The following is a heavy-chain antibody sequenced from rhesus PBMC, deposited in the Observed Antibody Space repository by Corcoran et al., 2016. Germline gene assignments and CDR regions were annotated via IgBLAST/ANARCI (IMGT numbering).Heavy chain of an antibody. Sequence: QVQLQESGPGLVKPSETLSLTCAVSGGSISSNYWSWIRQAPGKGLEWIGRIYGSGGRTDYNPTRKSRVTISTETSKNPFSRSLSSVTAADTAVYYCARDRGNWNDGFDYWGQGVLVTVSS. CDR2: IYGSGGRT. CDR3: ARDRGNWNDGFDY. J-gene: IGHJ4*01. CDR1: GGSISSNY. V-gene: IGHV4-160*01. D-gene: IGHD1-7*02.